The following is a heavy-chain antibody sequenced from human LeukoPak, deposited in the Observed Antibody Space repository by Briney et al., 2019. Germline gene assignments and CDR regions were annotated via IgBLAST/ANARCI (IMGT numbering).Heavy chain of an antibody. CDR2: IKQDGSEK. CDR1: GFTFSSYW. V-gene: IGHV3-7*01. J-gene: IGHJ4*02. D-gene: IGHD3-22*01. Sequence: PGGSLRLSCAASGFTFSSYWMSWVRQAPGKGLEWVANIKQDGSEKYYVDSVKGRFTISRDNSKNTLYLQMNSLRAEDTAVYYCAKDYDSSGYYLGVFDYWGQGTPVTVSS. CDR3: AKDYDSSGYYLGVFDY.